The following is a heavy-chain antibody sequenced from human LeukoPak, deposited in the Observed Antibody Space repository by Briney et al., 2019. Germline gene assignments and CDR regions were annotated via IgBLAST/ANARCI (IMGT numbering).Heavy chain of an antibody. V-gene: IGHV3-7*01. CDR3: ARESMDDYVWGSYRYFDY. CDR2: IKQDGSEK. D-gene: IGHD3-16*02. J-gene: IGHJ4*02. Sequence: GGSLRLSCAASGFTFSSYWMSWVRQAPGKGLEWVANIKQDGSEKYYVDSVKGRFTISRDNAKNSLYLQMNSLRAEDTAVYYCARESMDDYVWGSYRYFDYWGQGTLVTVSS. CDR1: GFTFSSYW.